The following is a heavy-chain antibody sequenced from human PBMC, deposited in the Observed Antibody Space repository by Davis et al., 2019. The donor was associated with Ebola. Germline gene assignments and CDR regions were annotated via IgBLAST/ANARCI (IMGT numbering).Heavy chain of an antibody. CDR1: GFTFSSYG. J-gene: IGHJ4*02. D-gene: IGHD2-2*03. CDR2: ISFDGTSK. CDR3: AAGYSFGYLTI. V-gene: IGHV3-30*03. Sequence: GESLKISCAASGFTFSSYGMHWVRQAPGKGLEWVAVISFDGTSKDYADSVKGRFTISRDDSKNTLYLQMNSLRADDTAVYYCAAGYSFGYLTIWGQGTLVTVSS.